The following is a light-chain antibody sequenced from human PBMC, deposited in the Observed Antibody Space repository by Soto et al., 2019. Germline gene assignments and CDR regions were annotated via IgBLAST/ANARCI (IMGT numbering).Light chain of an antibody. CDR2: GNT. Sequence: QSVLTQPTSVSGAPGQTVTIYCSGSSSNIGANYDVNWYQQLPGTAPKVLIYGNTNRPSGVPDRFSASKSGTSASLGIAGLQAEDEADYYRQSHDSKLDSVVFGGGTKLTVL. CDR3: QSHDSKLDSVV. J-gene: IGLJ2*01. V-gene: IGLV1-40*01. CDR1: SSNIGANYD.